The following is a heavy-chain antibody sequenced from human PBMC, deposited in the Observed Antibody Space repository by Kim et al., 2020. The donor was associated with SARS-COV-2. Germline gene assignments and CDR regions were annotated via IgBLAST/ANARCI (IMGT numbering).Heavy chain of an antibody. Sequence: SETLSLTCTVSGGSISSYHWSWIRQPPGKGLEWIGYIYYSGSTNYSPSLKSRVTISVDTSKNQFSLKLSSVTAADTAVYYCARKAYYYDSSGYRTGTSNDAFDIWGQGTMVTVSS. CDR1: GGSISSYH. J-gene: IGHJ3*02. CDR3: ARKAYYYDSSGYRTGTSNDAFDI. V-gene: IGHV4-59*13. D-gene: IGHD3-22*01. CDR2: IYYSGST.